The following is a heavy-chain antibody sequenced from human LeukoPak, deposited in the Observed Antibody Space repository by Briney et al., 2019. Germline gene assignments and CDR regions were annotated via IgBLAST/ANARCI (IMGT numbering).Heavy chain of an antibody. CDR1: GFTFSSYS. D-gene: IGHD2-21*02. CDR2: IKQDGSEK. J-gene: IGHJ5*02. CDR3: ARDIVVVTGGWFDP. Sequence: GGSLRLSCAASGFTFSSYSMNWVRQALGKGLEWVGNIKQDGSEKYYMDSVKGRFTISRDNAKNSLYLQMNSLRAEDTAVYYCARDIVVVTGGWFDPWGQGTLVSVSS. V-gene: IGHV3-7*01.